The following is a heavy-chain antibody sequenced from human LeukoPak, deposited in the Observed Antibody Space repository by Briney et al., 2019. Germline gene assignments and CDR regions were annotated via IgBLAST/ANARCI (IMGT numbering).Heavy chain of an antibody. V-gene: IGHV4-4*02. CDR2: IYHSGST. D-gene: IGHD3-3*01. Sequence: SGTLSLTCAVSGGSISSSNWWSWVRQPPGKGLEWIGEIYHSGSTNYNPSLKSRVTISVDKSKNQFSLKLSSVTAADTAVYYCARSLGLRFLEWPNWFDPWGQGTLVTVSS. CDR3: ARSLGLRFLEWPNWFDP. J-gene: IGHJ5*02. CDR1: GGSISSSNW.